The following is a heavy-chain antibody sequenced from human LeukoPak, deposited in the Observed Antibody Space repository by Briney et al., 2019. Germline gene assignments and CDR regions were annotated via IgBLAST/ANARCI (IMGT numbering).Heavy chain of an antibody. Sequence: PGESLKISCKGSGYSFTNYWIGWVRQMPGKGLEWMGVIYPGDSDTRYSPSFQGQVTISVDKSISTAYLQWSSLKASDTAMYYCARHRERVGGTWYHLHWGTFDYWGQGTLVTVSS. CDR1: GYSFTNYW. V-gene: IGHV5-51*01. J-gene: IGHJ4*02. CDR2: IYPGDSDT. D-gene: IGHD6-13*01. CDR3: ARHRERVGGTWYHLHWGTFDY.